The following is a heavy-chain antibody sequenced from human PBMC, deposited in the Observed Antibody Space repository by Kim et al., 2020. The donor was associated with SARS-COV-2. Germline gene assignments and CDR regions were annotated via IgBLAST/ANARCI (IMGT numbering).Heavy chain of an antibody. Sequence: GESLKISCKGSGYSFTSYWIGWVRQMPGKGLEWMGIIYPGDSDTRYSPSFQGQVTISADKSISTAYLQWSSLKAPDTAMYYCAISGGGGGTYYYDSSGYLYPGGYYYYGMDVWGQGTTVTVSS. V-gene: IGHV5-51*01. J-gene: IGHJ6*02. CDR3: AISGGGGGTYYYDSSGYLYPGGYYYYGMDV. D-gene: IGHD3-22*01. CDR1: GYSFTSYW. CDR2: IYPGDSDT.